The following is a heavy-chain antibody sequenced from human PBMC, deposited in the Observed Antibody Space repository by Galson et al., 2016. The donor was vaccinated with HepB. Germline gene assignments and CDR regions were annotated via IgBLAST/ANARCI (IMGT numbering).Heavy chain of an antibody. V-gene: IGHV3-23*01. CDR1: GFTFSTYV. J-gene: IGHJ4*02. CDR2: LSDGGERT. D-gene: IGHD3-16*01. Sequence: SLRLSCAASGFTFSTYVMTWVRQAPGKGLEWVAALSDGGERTDYADSVKGRFIISRDNSENTVYLQMHSLRVDDTAVYYCTSRTGGSPDYWGKGTLVTVSS. CDR3: TSRTGGSPDY.